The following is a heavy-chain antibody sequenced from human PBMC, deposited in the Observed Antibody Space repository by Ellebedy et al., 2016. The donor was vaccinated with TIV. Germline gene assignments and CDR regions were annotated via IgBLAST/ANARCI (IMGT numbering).Heavy chain of an antibody. CDR3: GRDAVTGNGRWDWLDP. Sequence: GESLKISCAASGFPFSSFAMSWVRQAPGKGLEWVSSIINTGGTTYYADSVKGRFTISRDNSRNTLYLQMISLRADDSAIYYCGRDAVTGNGRWDWLDPWGRGSLVTVSS. J-gene: IGHJ5*02. V-gene: IGHV3-23*01. CDR2: IINTGGTT. CDR1: GFPFSSFA. D-gene: IGHD2-21*02.